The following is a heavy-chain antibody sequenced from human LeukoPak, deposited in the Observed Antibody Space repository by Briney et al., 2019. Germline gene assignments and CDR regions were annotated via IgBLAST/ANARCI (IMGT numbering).Heavy chain of an antibody. D-gene: IGHD1-14*01. J-gene: IGHJ4*02. CDR1: GFTFSSYG. Sequence: GRSLRLSCAASGFTFSSYGMHWVRQAPGKGLEWVAVISYDGSNKYYADSVKGRFTISRDNSKNTLYLQMNSLRAEDTAVYYCAKESPGNRAYYFDYWGQGTLVTVSS. V-gene: IGHV3-30*18. CDR3: AKESPGNRAYYFDY. CDR2: ISYDGSNK.